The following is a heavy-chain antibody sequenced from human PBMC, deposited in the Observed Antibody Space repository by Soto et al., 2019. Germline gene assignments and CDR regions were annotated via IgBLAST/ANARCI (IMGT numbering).Heavy chain of an antibody. J-gene: IGHJ6*03. D-gene: IGHD4-4*01. Sequence: QLQLQESGPGLVKPSETLSLTCTVSGGSVRSSRYYWGWIRQPPGKGLECIGTIYFSGKSYYNPSLKSRVTMSVDTSKNQCSREVSSVAAADTAMYYCARLDYSGVGSKYFYYMDVWGKGTTVTVSS. CDR2: IYFSGKS. CDR1: GGSVRSSRYY. V-gene: IGHV4-39*01. CDR3: ARLDYSGVGSKYFYYMDV.